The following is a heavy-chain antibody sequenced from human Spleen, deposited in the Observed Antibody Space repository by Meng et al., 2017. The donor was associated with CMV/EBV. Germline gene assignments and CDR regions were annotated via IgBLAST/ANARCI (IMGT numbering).Heavy chain of an antibody. V-gene: IGHV3-48*04. J-gene: IGHJ6*04. D-gene: IGHD1-1*01. CDR2: ISSGSSTK. CDR3: ARSMLEVNRYYYGMDV. Sequence: GGSLRLSCAGSGFTFSTYSMNWVRQAPGKGLEWVSYISSGSSTKYYADFVGGRFSISRDNARNALYLQMDSLRAEDTAVYYCARSMLEVNRYYYGMDVWGEGTPVTVSS. CDR1: GFTFSTYS.